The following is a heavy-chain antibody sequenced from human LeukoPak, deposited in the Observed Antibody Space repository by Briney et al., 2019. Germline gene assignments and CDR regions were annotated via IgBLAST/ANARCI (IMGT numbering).Heavy chain of an antibody. CDR1: GDSVSTNTGA. Sequence: SQTLSLTCDISGDSVSTNTGAWNWIRQSPSRGLEWLGRTYYRSKWYYDYAVSVSSRITISPDPSKNQLSLQVNSVTPDDTAVYYCARDPNFTGWFGFDYWGQGILVTVSS. CDR2: TYYRSKWYY. D-gene: IGHD3-10*01. V-gene: IGHV6-1*01. CDR3: ARDPNFTGWFGFDY. J-gene: IGHJ4*02.